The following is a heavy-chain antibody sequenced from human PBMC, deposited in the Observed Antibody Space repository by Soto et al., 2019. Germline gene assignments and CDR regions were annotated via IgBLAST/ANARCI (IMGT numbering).Heavy chain of an antibody. Sequence: PGGSLRLSCAASGCTFSSYAVHWVRQAPGKGLEWVAVISYDGSNKYYADSVKGRFTISRDNSKNTLYLQMNSLRAEDTAVYYCAGGTVAGTGDYYYGMDVWGQGTTVTVSS. V-gene: IGHV3-30-3*01. CDR3: AGGTVAGTGDYYYGMDV. CDR1: GCTFSSYA. J-gene: IGHJ6*02. CDR2: ISYDGSNK. D-gene: IGHD6-19*01.